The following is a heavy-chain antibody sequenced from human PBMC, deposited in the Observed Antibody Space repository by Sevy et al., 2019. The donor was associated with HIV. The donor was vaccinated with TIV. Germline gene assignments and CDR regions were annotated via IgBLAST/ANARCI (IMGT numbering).Heavy chain of an antibody. CDR1: KYPFNGYY. Sequence: ASVKVSCKASKYPFNGYYIHWVRQAPGQGLEWRGWINPNRGATNYEQKLQGWVTMTRDTSISTAYMELSRRRFDDTAVYYCARGYYDSSGYYYHWGQGTLVTVSS. J-gene: IGHJ5*02. CDR3: ARGYYDSSGYYYH. CDR2: INPNRGAT. D-gene: IGHD3-22*01. V-gene: IGHV1-2*04.